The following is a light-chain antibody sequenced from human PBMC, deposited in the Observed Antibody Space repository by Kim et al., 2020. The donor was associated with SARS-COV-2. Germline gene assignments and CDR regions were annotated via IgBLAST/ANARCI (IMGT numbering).Light chain of an antibody. CDR3: QQYNTYPWT. CDR2: QAS. V-gene: IGKV1-5*03. J-gene: IGKJ1*01. Sequence: DVQMTQSPSTLSVSIGDRVTITCRASQSIGGWLAWYQQKPGKAPKILIYQASSLQSGVPSRFSGSGSGTEFTLTISSLQPDDFAIYYCQQYNTYPWTFGQGTKVDIK. CDR1: QSIGGW.